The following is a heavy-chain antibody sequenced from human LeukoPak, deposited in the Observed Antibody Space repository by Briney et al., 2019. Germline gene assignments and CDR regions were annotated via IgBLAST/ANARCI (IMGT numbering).Heavy chain of an antibody. J-gene: IGHJ5*02. CDR1: GGTFSSYA. CDR3: ARVAESIWFDP. Sequence: ASVKVSCKASGGTFSSYAISWVRQAPGQGLEWMGGIIPIFGTANYAQKFQGRVTITADESTSTAYMELGGLRSEDTAVYYCARVAESIWFDPWGQGTLVTVSS. CDR2: IIPIFGTA. D-gene: IGHD6-6*01. V-gene: IGHV1-69*13.